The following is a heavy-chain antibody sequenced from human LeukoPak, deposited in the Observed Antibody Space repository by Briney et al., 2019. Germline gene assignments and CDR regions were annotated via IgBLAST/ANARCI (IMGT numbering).Heavy chain of an antibody. J-gene: IGHJ3*02. CDR1: GLTSSISE. Sequence: PGGSLRLSCIVSGLTSSISEMNWVRQAPGKGLEWVSYISNSGSTTDYADAVKGRFTISRDNAKNSLYLQMSSLRVEDTAVYYCVRGGGPSYKYNAFDIWGQGTMVTVSS. V-gene: IGHV3-48*03. CDR2: ISNSGSTT. CDR3: VRGGGPSYKYNAFDI. D-gene: IGHD2-15*01.